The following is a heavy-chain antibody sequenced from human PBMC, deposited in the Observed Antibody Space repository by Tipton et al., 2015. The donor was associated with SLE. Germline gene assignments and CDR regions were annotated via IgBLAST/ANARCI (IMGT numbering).Heavy chain of an antibody. CDR2: INHSGST. V-gene: IGHV4-34*01. J-gene: IGHJ4*02. Sequence: TLSLTCAVYGGSFSDYYWSWIRQPPGKGLEWIGEINHSGSTNYNPSLKSRVTISVDTSKNQLSLKLSSVTAADTAVYYCARGPRSFLDYWGQGTLVTVSS. CDR1: GGSFSDYY. D-gene: IGHD6-19*01. CDR3: ARGPRSFLDY.